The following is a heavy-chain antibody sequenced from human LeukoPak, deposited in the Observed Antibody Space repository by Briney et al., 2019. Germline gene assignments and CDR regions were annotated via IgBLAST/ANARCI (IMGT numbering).Heavy chain of an antibody. CDR2: IYYSGST. CDR1: GGSISSYY. J-gene: IGHJ6*02. CDR3: AGGRLDCSSTSCYDYYYYGMDV. V-gene: IGHV4-59*01. Sequence: PSETLSLTCTVSGGSISSYYWSWIRQPPGKGLEWIGYIYYSGSTNYNPSLKSRVTISVDTSKNQFSLKLSSVTAADTAVYYCAGGRLDCSSTSCYDYYYYGMDVWSQGTTVTVS. D-gene: IGHD2-2*01.